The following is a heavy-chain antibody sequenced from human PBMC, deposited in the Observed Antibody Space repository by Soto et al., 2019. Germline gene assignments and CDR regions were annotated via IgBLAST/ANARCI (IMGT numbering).Heavy chain of an antibody. D-gene: IGHD2-15*01. J-gene: IGHJ6*03. CDR2: ISTTSSAI. CDR3: TRDASTARKPLYVSYYMDV. V-gene: IGHV3-21*01. CDR1: GFTFSDYT. Sequence: EEQLVESGGGLIKPGGSLRLSCVVSGFTFSDYTLNWVRQAPGRGLEWVSSISTTSSAIYYADSVKGRFTISRDNAKNSMYLQMDSLPAADTAVYYCTRDASTARKPLYVSYYMDVWGKGTTVTVSS.